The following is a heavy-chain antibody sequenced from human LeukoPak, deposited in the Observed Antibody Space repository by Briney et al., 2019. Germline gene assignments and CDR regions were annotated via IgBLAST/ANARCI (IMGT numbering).Heavy chain of an antibody. Sequence: PGGSLRLSCTVSGFTVSSNSMSWVRQAPGKGLEWVSFIYSDNTHYSDSVKGRFTISRDNSKNTLYLQMNSLRAEDTAVYYCANIVVPAAIFDAFDIWGQGTMVTVSS. CDR3: ANIVVPAAIFDAFDI. D-gene: IGHD2-2*01. CDR2: IYSDNT. V-gene: IGHV3-53*01. CDR1: GFTVSSNS. J-gene: IGHJ3*02.